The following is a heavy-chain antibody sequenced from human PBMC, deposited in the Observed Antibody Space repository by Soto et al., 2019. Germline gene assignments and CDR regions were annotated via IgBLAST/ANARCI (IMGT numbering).Heavy chain of an antibody. CDR3: SRINWNYDGSCFDY. Sequence: QVQLQESGPGLVKPSQTLSLTCTVSGGSISSGGYYWSWIRQHPGKGLEWIGYIYYSGSTYYNPSLQSRVTISVDTSKNQFSLKLSSVTAADTAVYYCSRINWNYDGSCFDYWGQGTLVTVSS. D-gene: IGHD1-7*01. J-gene: IGHJ4*02. CDR1: GGSISSGGYY. V-gene: IGHV4-31*03. CDR2: IYYSGST.